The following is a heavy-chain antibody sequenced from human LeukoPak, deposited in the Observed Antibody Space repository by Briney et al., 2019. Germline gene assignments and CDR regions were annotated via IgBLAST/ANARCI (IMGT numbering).Heavy chain of an antibody. J-gene: IGHJ4*02. D-gene: IGHD3-22*01. Sequence: ASVKLSCKASGYTFTSYGISWVRQAPGQGHEWMGWISAYNGNTNYAQKLQGRVTTTTDTSTSTAYMELRSLRSDDAAVYYCARDQRNYYDSSGYYYGAYWGQGTLVTVSS. CDR3: ARDQRNYYDSSGYYYGAY. V-gene: IGHV1-18*01. CDR2: ISAYNGNT. CDR1: GYTFTSYG.